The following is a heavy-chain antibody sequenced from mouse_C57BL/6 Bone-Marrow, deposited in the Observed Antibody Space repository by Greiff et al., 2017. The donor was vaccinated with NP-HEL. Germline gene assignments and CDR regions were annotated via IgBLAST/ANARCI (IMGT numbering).Heavy chain of an antibody. CDR1: GFTFSDYY. D-gene: IGHD1-1*01. Sequence: EVQLVESGGGLVQPGGSLKLSCAASGFTFSDYYMYWVRQTPEKRLEWVAYISNGGGSTYYPDTVKGRFTSSRDKAKNTLYLQMSRLKSEDTAMYYCARHVGDYGSSYCWYFDVWGTGTTVTVSS. J-gene: IGHJ1*03. V-gene: IGHV5-12*01. CDR3: ARHVGDYGSSYCWYFDV. CDR2: ISNGGGST.